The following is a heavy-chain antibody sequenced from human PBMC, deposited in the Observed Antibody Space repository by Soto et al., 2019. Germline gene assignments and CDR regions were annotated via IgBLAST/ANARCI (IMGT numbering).Heavy chain of an antibody. CDR1: GFTFSSPW. V-gene: IGHV3-74*01. CDR3: ARGLEEWAKPTVV. Sequence: EMQLVESGGGLVQPGGYLRLSCAASGFTFSSPWIHWVRQAPGKGLVWVSRINGDGSSTSYADSVKGRFTISRDDAKRAVYLQMNSLRAEDKAVYYCARGLEEWAKPTVVWGQGTLVTVSS. CDR2: INGDGSST. D-gene: IGHD3-3*01. J-gene: IGHJ3*01.